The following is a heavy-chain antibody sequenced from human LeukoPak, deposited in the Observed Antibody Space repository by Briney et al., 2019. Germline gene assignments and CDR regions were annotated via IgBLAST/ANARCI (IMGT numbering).Heavy chain of an antibody. Sequence: PGGSLRLSCAASGFTFSNYGMHWVRQAPGKGLEWVAVIWYDGSNKYYADSVKGRFTISRDNPKNTLHLQMNSLRAEDTAVYYCAKDGRYCSGGSCYSGAEYFQHWGQGTLVTVSS. CDR3: AKDGRYCSGGSCYSGAEYFQH. CDR1: GFTFSNYG. D-gene: IGHD2-15*01. V-gene: IGHV3-33*06. CDR2: IWYDGSNK. J-gene: IGHJ1*01.